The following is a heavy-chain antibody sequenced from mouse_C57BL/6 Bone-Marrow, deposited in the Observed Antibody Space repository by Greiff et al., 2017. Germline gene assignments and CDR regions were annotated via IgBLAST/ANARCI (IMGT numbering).Heavy chain of an antibody. D-gene: IGHD2-4*01. CDR1: GYTFTSYW. J-gene: IGHJ2*01. CDR2: IHPNSGST. Sequence: QVQLQQPGAELVKPGASVKLSCKASGYTFTSYWMHWVKQRPGQGLEWIGMIHPNSGSTNYNEKFKSKATLTVDKSSITAYVQLISLTSEDSAVYYCAIWGDYYDYDEHSDYWGQGTTLTVSS. CDR3: AIWGDYYDYDEHSDY. V-gene: IGHV1-64*01.